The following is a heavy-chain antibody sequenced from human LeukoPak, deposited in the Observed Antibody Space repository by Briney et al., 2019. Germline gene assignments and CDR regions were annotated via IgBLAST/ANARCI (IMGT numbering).Heavy chain of an antibody. Sequence: GGSLRLSCAASGFTFSSYEMNWVRQAPGKGLEWVSYISSSGSTIYYADSVKGRFTISRDNAKNSLYLQMNSLRAEDTTVYYCARDYGNYYGPYYFDYWGQGTLVTVSS. CDR1: GFTFSSYE. V-gene: IGHV3-48*03. J-gene: IGHJ4*02. CDR2: ISSSGSTI. CDR3: ARDYGNYYGPYYFDY. D-gene: IGHD3-10*01.